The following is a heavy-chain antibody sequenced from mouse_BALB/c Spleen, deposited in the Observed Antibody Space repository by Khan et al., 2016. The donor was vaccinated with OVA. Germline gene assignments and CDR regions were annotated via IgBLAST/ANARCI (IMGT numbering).Heavy chain of an antibody. D-gene: IGHD2-1*01. CDR1: GFTFSSYT. V-gene: IGHV1S26*01. Sequence: QVQLKQSGAELVKPGASVKMSCTASGFTFSSYTMHWVKQRPEQGLEWIGIINPGNGYTKYHQKFKGKATITADKAYNTVYLQLSSLTSEDTAVHYCARTDGKWGQGTTLTVSS. J-gene: IGHJ2*01. CDR2: INPGNGYT. CDR3: ARTDGK.